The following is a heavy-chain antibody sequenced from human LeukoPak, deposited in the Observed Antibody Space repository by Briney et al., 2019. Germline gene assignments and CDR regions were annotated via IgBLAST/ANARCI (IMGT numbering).Heavy chain of an antibody. J-gene: IGHJ4*02. V-gene: IGHV3-30-3*01. D-gene: IGHD3-10*01. Sequence: GRSLRLSCAASGFTFSSYVMHWVRQAPGKGLEWVAVISYDGSNKYYADSVKGRFTISRDNSKNTLYLQMNSLRAEDTAVYYCARSITMVRGANSPHFDYWGQGTLVTVSS. CDR2: ISYDGSNK. CDR1: GFTFSSYV. CDR3: ARSITMVRGANSPHFDY.